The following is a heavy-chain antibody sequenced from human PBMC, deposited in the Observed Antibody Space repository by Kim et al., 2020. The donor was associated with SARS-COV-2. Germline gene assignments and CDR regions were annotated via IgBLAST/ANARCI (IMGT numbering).Heavy chain of an antibody. Sequence: RYTSYANSVKGRFTISRDNAKSSLFLQMNNLRAEDTAIYFCARTGGLDYWGQGTLVTVSS. CDR3: ARTGGLDY. J-gene: IGHJ4*02. V-gene: IGHV3-11*03. D-gene: IGHD7-27*01. CDR2: RYT.